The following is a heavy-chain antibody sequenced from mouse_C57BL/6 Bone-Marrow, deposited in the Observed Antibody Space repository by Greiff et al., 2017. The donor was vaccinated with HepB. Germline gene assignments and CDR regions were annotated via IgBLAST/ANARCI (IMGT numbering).Heavy chain of an antibody. J-gene: IGHJ2*01. D-gene: IGHD1-1*01. CDR3: ASGGKCYGSPDY. CDR1: GYTFTDYN. V-gene: IGHV1-22*01. Sequence: VQLQQSGPELVKPGASVKMSCKASGYTFTDYNMHWVKQSHGKSLEWIGYINPNNGGTSYNQKFKGKATLTVNKSSSTAYMELRSLTSEDSAVYYCASGGKCYGSPDYWGQGTTLTVSS. CDR2: INPNNGGT.